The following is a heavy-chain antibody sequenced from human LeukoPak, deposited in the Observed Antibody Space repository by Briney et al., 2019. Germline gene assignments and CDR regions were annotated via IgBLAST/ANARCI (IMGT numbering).Heavy chain of an antibody. CDR3: ARHINAYFDY. V-gene: IGHV5-51*01. Sequence: GEALKISWKGSGYSFTSYWIGWVRQMPGKGLEWIGMIYPGDSDTRYSPSFQGEVTISADKSISTAYLQWSRLKASDTAMYYCARHINAYFDYWGQGTLVTVSS. J-gene: IGHJ4*02. D-gene: IGHD1-14*01. CDR1: GYSFTSYW. CDR2: IYPGDSDT.